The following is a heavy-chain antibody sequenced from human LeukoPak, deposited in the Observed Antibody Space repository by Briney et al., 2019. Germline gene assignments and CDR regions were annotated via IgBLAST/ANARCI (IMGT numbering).Heavy chain of an antibody. CDR3: ARHRRITMVRGVIAYYYMDV. CDR1: GGSFSGYY. Sequence: PSETLSLTCAVYGGSFSGYYWSWIRQPPGKVLEWIGEINHSGSTNYNPSLKSRVTISVDTSKNQFSLKLSSVTAADTAVYYCARHRRITMVRGVIAYYYMDVWGKGTTVTISS. D-gene: IGHD3-10*01. CDR2: INHSGST. V-gene: IGHV4-34*01. J-gene: IGHJ6*03.